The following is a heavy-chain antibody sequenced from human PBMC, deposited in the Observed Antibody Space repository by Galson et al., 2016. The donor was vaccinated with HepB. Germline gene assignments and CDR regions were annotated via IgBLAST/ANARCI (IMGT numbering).Heavy chain of an antibody. Sequence: SCKASGHSFTNYFIHWVRQAPGQGLEWVGLINPGGGSTFYAQKFRGRVTLTRDGAASTVFMEVSSPTSEDTAVYYCARYFASPPGDIFVVAAARNWFDSWGQGTLVTVSS. J-gene: IGHJ5*01. CDR2: INPGGGST. CDR1: GHSFTNYF. V-gene: IGHV1-46*01. CDR3: ARYFASPPGDIFVVAAARNWFDS. D-gene: IGHD2-15*01.